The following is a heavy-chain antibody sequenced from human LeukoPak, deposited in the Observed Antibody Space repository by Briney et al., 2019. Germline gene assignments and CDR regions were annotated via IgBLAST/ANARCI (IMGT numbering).Heavy chain of an antibody. J-gene: IGHJ4*02. D-gene: IGHD3-22*01. Sequence: SETLSLTCTVSGASISSYYWSLIRQPPGKGLEWIAYSYYSGSTNYNPSLKSRVTISVDTSKNQFSLKLSSVTAADTAVYYCARGYYDSSGYYYFDYWGQGTLVTVSS. CDR2: SYYSGST. CDR3: ARGYYDSSGYYYFDY. V-gene: IGHV4-59*01. CDR1: GASISSYY.